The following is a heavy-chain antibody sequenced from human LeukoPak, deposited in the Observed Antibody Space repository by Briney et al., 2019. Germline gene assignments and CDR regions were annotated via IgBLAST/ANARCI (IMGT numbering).Heavy chain of an antibody. D-gene: IGHD6-6*01. CDR3: ARDEAARSYYMDV. CDR2: INPNSGGT. V-gene: IGHV1-2*02. Sequence: ASVKVSCKASGYTFTSYGISWVRQAPGQGLEWMGWINPNSGGTNYAQKFQGRVTMTRDTSISTAYMELSRLRSDDTAVYYCARDEAARSYYMDVWGKGTTVTVSS. CDR1: GYTFTSYG. J-gene: IGHJ6*03.